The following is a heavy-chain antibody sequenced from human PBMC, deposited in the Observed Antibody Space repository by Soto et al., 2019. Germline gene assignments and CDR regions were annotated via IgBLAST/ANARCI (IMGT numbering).Heavy chain of an antibody. CDR1: GYTFTGYY. Sequence: ASVKVSCKASGYTFTGYYMHWVRQAPGQGLEWMGWINPNSGGTNYAQKFQGRVTMTRDTSISTAYMELSRLRSDDTAVYYCARDRIAARPYNWFDHCGQGTLVTVSS. CDR3: ARDRIAARPYNWFDH. J-gene: IGHJ5*02. CDR2: INPNSGGT. V-gene: IGHV1-2*02. D-gene: IGHD6-6*01.